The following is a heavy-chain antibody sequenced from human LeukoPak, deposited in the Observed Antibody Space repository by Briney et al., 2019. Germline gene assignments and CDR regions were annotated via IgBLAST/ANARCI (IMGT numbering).Heavy chain of an antibody. Sequence: GGSLRLSCAASGFTFDDYATHWVRQAPGKGLEWVSGISWNSGSIGYADSVKGRFTISRDNAKNSLYLQMNSLRAEDTALYYCAKGGNYDILTGSDGMDVWGQGTTVTVSS. CDR2: ISWNSGSI. J-gene: IGHJ6*02. D-gene: IGHD3-9*01. CDR3: AKGGNYDILTGSDGMDV. V-gene: IGHV3-9*01. CDR1: GFTFDDYA.